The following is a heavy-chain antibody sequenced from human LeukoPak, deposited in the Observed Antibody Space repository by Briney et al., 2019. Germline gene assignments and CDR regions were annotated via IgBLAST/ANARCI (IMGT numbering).Heavy chain of an antibody. V-gene: IGHV3-7*03. CDR1: GFTFTNAW. D-gene: IGHD1-1*01. Sequence: GGSLRLSCAASGFTFTNAWMNWVRQAPGKGLEWAANIQQDGNEKYYVDSVKGRFTISRDNAKNSLYLQMNSLRAEDTAVYYCARDTSGADYWGQGTLVTVSS. CDR3: ARDTSGADY. J-gene: IGHJ4*02. CDR2: IQQDGNEK.